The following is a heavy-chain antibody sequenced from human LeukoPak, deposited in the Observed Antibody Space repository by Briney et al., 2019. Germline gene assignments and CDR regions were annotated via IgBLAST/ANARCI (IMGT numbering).Heavy chain of an antibody. CDR1: GFTFTTYW. D-gene: IGHD5-12*01. Sequence: PGGSLRLSCEASGFTFTTYWLGWVRQPPGKGLEWVANIKQDGTEKYYVDSVKGRFTISRDNAKNSLYLQMNTLRVEDTAVYYCAKDLVLVATMDYWGQGTLVTVSS. CDR2: IKQDGTEK. J-gene: IGHJ4*02. CDR3: AKDLVLVATMDY. V-gene: IGHV3-7*01.